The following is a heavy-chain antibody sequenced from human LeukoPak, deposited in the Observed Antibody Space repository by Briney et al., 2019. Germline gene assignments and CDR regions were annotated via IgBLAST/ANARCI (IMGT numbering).Heavy chain of an antibody. V-gene: IGHV1-18*01. J-gene: IGHJ4*02. CDR3: ARDTHSSSLDY. D-gene: IGHD6-13*01. Sequence: ASVKVCCKASGYTFTSCGISWVRQAPGQGLVWMGWISAYNGNTNYAQKLQGRVTMTTDTSTSTAYMELRSVRSDDTAVYYCARDTHSSSLDYWGQGTLVTVSP. CDR2: ISAYNGNT. CDR1: GYTFTSCG.